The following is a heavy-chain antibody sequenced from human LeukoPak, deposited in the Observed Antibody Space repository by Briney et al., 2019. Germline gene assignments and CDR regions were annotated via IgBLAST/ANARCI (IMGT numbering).Heavy chain of an antibody. J-gene: IGHJ6*02. CDR3: ARGQADGDLGFYGMDV. Sequence: HTGGSLRLSCGASEFISFSSFGMHWVRQAPEKGLGGVPVNWSYGSHKYYEDSVKGRFTISRDNSNNTLYLQMNSLRAEGTAVYYCARGQADGDLGFYGMDVWGQGTTVTVSS. CDR1: EFISFSSFG. CDR2: NWSYGSHK. D-gene: IGHD4-17*01. V-gene: IGHV3-33*01.